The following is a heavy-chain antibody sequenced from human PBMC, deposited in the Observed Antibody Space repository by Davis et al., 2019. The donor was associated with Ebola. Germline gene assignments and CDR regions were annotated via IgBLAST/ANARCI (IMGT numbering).Heavy chain of an antibody. CDR3: ARYAAGYCSSTSCYTHNWFDP. V-gene: IGHV5-51*01. CDR2: IYPGDSDT. Sequence: GESLKIPCQCSGYSFTRYWIGWVRQMPGKGLEWMGIIYPGDSDTRYSPSFQGQVTISADKSISTAYLQWSSLKASDTAMYYCARYAAGYCSSTSCYTHNWFDPWGQGALVTVSS. D-gene: IGHD2-2*02. CDR1: GYSFTRYW. J-gene: IGHJ5*02.